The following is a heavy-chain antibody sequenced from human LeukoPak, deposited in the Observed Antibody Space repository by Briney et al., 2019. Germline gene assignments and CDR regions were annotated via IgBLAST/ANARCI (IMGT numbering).Heavy chain of an antibody. CDR2: ISGSGGST. Sequence: GGSLRLSCAASGFTFSTYAMSWVRQAPGKGLEWVSAISGSGGSTYFADSVNGRFTISRDNSKNTLYLQMNSLRAEDTAVYCCAKLHLGPDSWGQGTLVTVSS. V-gene: IGHV3-23*01. J-gene: IGHJ4*02. CDR1: GFTFSTYA. CDR3: AKLHLGPDS.